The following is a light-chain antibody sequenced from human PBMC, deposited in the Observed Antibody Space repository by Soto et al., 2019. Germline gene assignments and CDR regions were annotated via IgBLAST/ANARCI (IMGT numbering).Light chain of an antibody. CDR3: CSYAGSNYV. CDR1: SSDVGDYNL. Sequence: QSALTQPASVSGSPGQSITISCTGTSSDVGDYNLVSWYQHHPGKAPKLMIYEVSKRPSGVSNRFSGSKSGDTAPLTISGLQAEDEADYYCCSYAGSNYVFGTGTKVTVL. V-gene: IGLV2-23*02. J-gene: IGLJ1*01. CDR2: EVS.